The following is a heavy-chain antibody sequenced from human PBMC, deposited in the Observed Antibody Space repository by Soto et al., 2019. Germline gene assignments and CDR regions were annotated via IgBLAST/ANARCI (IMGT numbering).Heavy chain of an antibody. Sequence: AETXSLTCAFSGASITTPAFYWGWVRQPPGKGLEWIGSIYYSGSTYYNPSLKSRVTIPVDTSKNPFSLNFSSVTAADTAVYYCASDRDLRWFFPRGPGIQVTLSS. D-gene: IGHD3-10*01. CDR1: GASITTPAFY. V-gene: IGHV4-39*01. J-gene: IGHJ5*02. CDR2: IYYSGST. CDR3: ASDRDLRWFFP.